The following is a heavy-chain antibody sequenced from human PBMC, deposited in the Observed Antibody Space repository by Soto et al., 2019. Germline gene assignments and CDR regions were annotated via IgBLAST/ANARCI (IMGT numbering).Heavy chain of an antibody. CDR2: ISYDGSNK. CDR3: AKDRPWFDP. Sequence: QVQLVESGGGVVQPGRSLRLSCAASGFTFSSYGMHWVRQAPGKGLEWVAVISYDGSNKYYADSVKGRFTISGDNSKNTLYLQMNSLRAEDTAVYYCAKDRPWFDPWGQGTLVTVSS. J-gene: IGHJ5*02. V-gene: IGHV3-30*18. CDR1: GFTFSSYG.